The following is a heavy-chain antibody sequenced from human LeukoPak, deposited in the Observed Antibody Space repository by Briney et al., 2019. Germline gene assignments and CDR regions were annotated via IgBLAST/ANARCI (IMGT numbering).Heavy chain of an antibody. D-gene: IGHD6-19*01. J-gene: IGHJ4*02. V-gene: IGHV3-21*04. Sequence: GGSLRLSCAASGFTLSSYSMNWVRQAPGKGLEWVSSISSSSSYIYYAESVKGRFTISRDNAKNSLYLQMNSLRVEDTAVYYCARGGSSCGRFGYWGQGTLVTVSS. CDR3: ARGGSSCGRFGY. CDR2: ISSSSSYI. CDR1: GFTLSSYS.